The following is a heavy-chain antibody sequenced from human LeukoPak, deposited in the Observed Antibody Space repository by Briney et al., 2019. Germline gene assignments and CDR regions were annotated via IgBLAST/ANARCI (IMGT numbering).Heavy chain of an antibody. Sequence: GGSLRLSCAASGLTFSSYGMHWVRQAPGKGLEWVAVISYDGSNKYYADSVKGRFTISRDNSKNTLYLQMNSLRAEDTAVYYCAKDRYGDYGPFDYWGQGTLVTVSS. CDR2: ISYDGSNK. D-gene: IGHD4-17*01. CDR3: AKDRYGDYGPFDY. J-gene: IGHJ4*02. V-gene: IGHV3-30*18. CDR1: GLTFSSYG.